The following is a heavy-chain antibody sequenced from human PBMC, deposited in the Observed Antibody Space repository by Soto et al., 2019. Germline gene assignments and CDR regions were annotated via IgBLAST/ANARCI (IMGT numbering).Heavy chain of an antibody. D-gene: IGHD3-10*01. CDR3: VRDRYSSSGWFDP. CDR2: TYYRSRFFS. Sequence: PSQTLSLTCVISGDSVSSYSAAWNWIRQSPSGGPEWLGRTYYRSRFFSDYAESVKSRIIINPDTSKNQFSLQLKSVTPEDTAVYYCVRDRYSSSGWFDPWGQGTPVTVSS. V-gene: IGHV6-1*01. J-gene: IGHJ5*02. CDR1: GDSVSSYSAA.